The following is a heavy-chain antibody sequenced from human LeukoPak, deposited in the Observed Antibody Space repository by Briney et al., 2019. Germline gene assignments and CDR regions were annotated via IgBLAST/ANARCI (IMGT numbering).Heavy chain of an antibody. D-gene: IGHD3-22*01. CDR1: GFSFSSYE. CDR3: ARKTDSGGQGDY. V-gene: IGHV3-48*03. J-gene: IGHJ4*02. CDR2: IGSSGSTV. Sequence: GGSLRLSCAASGFSFSSYEMNWVRQAPGKGLEWVSYIGSSGSTVYYADSVKGRFTISRDNSKNTLYLQMNSLRAEDTAVYYCARKTDSGGQGDYWGPGTLVTVSS.